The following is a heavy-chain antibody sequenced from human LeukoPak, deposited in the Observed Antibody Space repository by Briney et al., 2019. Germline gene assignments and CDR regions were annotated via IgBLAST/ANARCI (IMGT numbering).Heavy chain of an antibody. Sequence: SETLSLTCAVYGGSFSGYYWSWIRQPPGKGLEWIGEINHSGSINYNPSLKSRVTISVDTSKNQFSLKLSSVTAADTAVYYCARGPGYYYGSGSYYSDYWGQGTLVTVSS. D-gene: IGHD3-10*01. CDR3: ARGPGYYYGSGSYYSDY. CDR1: GGSFSGYY. J-gene: IGHJ4*02. V-gene: IGHV4-34*01. CDR2: INHSGSI.